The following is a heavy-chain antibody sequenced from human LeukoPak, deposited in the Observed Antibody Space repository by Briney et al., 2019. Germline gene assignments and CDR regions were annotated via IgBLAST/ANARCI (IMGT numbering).Heavy chain of an antibody. CDR3: AREPSGIYDTNSFDI. D-gene: IGHD1-26*01. Sequence: ASVRVSCKTSGYIFTSYDINWVRQAPGQGLEWMGWMNPNSRNTGYAQKFQGRVTMTGDTSINTAFMYLSSLRAEDTAVYYCAREPSGIYDTNSFDIWGQGSVVTVSS. CDR2: MNPNSRNT. V-gene: IGHV1-8*01. J-gene: IGHJ3*02. CDR1: GYIFTSYD.